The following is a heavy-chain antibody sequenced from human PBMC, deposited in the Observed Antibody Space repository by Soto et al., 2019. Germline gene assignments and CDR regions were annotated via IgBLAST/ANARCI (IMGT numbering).Heavy chain of an antibody. D-gene: IGHD2-15*01. CDR3: ASGWRYCSGGSCYGWFDP. J-gene: IGHJ5*02. CDR1: GGSISSSNW. CDR2: IYHSGST. Sequence: QVQLQESGPGLVKPSGTLSLTCAVSGGSISSSNWWSWVRQPPGKGLEWIGEIYHSGSTNYNPSLRSRVTKSVDRSKNKFSLKLSYVTAADTAVYYCASGWRYCSGGSCYGWFDPWGQGTLVTVSS. V-gene: IGHV4-4*02.